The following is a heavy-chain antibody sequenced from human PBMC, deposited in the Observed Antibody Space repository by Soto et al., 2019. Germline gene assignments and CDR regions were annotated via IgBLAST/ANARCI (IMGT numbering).Heavy chain of an antibody. CDR1: SGPFSGYY. D-gene: IGHD6-6*01. J-gene: IGHJ4*02. CDR2: ISQSGNT. V-gene: IGHV4-34*01. Sequence: SETLSLTCSIYSGPFSGYYWSWIRQPPGKGLEWIGEISQSGNTNYSPSLKSRVSISIDTSKKQFSLNLASVSAADTAVYYCARAPKVSGSSQTRPDFWGQGTLVTVSS. CDR3: ARAPKVSGSSQTRPDF.